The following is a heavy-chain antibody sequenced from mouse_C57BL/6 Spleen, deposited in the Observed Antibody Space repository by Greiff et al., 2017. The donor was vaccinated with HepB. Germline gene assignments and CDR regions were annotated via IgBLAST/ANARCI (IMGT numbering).Heavy chain of an antibody. CDR2: ISSGSSTI. D-gene: IGHD6-5*01. Sequence: EVQLVESGGGLVKPGGSLKLSCAASGFTFSDYGMHWVRQAPEKGLEWVAHISSGSSTIYYADTVKGRFTISRDNANNTLFLQMTSLRSEDTAMYYCARPYVGAMDYWGQGTSVTVSS. J-gene: IGHJ4*01. CDR1: GFTFSDYG. CDR3: ARPYVGAMDY. V-gene: IGHV5-17*01.